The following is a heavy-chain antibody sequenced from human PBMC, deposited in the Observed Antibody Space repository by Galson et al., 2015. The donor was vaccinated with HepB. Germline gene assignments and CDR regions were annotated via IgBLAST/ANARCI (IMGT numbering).Heavy chain of an antibody. Sequence: SVKVSCKASGYTFTSYAMHWVRQAPGQRLEWMGWINAGNGNTKYSQKFQGRVTITRDTSASTAYMELSSLRSEDTAVYYCARGRNYWAGCFDYWGQGTLVTVSS. J-gene: IGHJ4*02. CDR1: GYTFTSYA. V-gene: IGHV1-3*01. CDR3: ARGRNYWAGCFDY. CDR2: INAGNGNT. D-gene: IGHD1-7*01.